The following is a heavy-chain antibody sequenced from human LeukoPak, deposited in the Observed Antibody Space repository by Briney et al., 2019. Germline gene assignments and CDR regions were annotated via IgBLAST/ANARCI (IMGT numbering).Heavy chain of an antibody. D-gene: IGHD6-13*01. CDR1: GDSVSSNSAA. J-gene: IGHJ6*02. Sequence: SQTLSLTCAISGDSVSSNSAAWNWIRQSPSRGLEWLGRTYYRSKWYNDYAVSVKSRITINPDTSKNQFSLQLNSVTPEDTAVYYCARDRSIAAAGTDYYYYYGMDVWGQGTTVTVSS. CDR3: ARDRSIAAAGTDYYYYYGMDV. CDR2: TYYRSKWYN. V-gene: IGHV6-1*01.